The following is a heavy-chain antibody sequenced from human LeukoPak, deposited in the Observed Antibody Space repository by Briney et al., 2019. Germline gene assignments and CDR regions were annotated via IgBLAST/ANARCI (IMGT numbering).Heavy chain of an antibody. Sequence: GGSLRLSYAASGFTFNTHEMNWVRQAPGKGLEWLAYIPSSGSTIYYADYVKGRFTISRDNAKNSLYLQMNSLRAEDTAVYYCARGGWNYVFNYWGQGTLVTVSS. V-gene: IGHV3-48*03. CDR3: ARGGWNYVFNY. J-gene: IGHJ4*02. CDR2: IPSSGSTI. CDR1: GFTFNTHE. D-gene: IGHD1-7*01.